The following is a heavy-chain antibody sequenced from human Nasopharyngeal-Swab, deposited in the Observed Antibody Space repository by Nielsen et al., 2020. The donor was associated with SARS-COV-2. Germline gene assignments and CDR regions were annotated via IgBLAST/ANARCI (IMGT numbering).Heavy chain of an antibody. D-gene: IGHD3-10*01. Sequence: GESLKISCAASGFTFSSYAMSWVRQAPGKGLEWVSAISGSGGSTYYADSVKGRFTIFKDNSKNTLYLQMNSLRAEDTAVYYCAKGRGADYWGQGTLVTVSS. J-gene: IGHJ4*02. CDR3: AKGRGADY. CDR2: ISGSGGST. V-gene: IGHV3-23*01. CDR1: GFTFSSYA.